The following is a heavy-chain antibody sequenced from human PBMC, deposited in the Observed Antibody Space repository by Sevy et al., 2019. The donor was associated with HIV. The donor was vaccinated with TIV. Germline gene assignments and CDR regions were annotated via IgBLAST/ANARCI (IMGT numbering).Heavy chain of an antibody. CDR3: ARVSKDPSYGDYYYYYGMDV. CDR2: IIPIFGTP. V-gene: IGHV1-69*13. J-gene: IGHJ6*02. D-gene: IGHD4-17*01. CDR1: GGTFSSYA. Sequence: ASVKVSCKASGGTFSSYAISWVRQAPGQGLEWMGGIIPIFGTPNYAQKFQGRVTITADESTSTAYMELSSLRSEDTAVYYCARVSKDPSYGDYYYYYGMDVWGQGTTVTVSS.